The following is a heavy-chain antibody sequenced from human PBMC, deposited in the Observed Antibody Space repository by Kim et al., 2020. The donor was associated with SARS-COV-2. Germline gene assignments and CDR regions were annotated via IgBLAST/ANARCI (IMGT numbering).Heavy chain of an antibody. CDR2: IYYSGST. J-gene: IGHJ5*02. V-gene: IGHV4-59*13. Sequence: SETLSLTCTVSGGSISSYYWSWIRQPPGKGLEWIGYIYYSGSTNYNPSLKSRVTISVDTSKNQFSLKLSSVTAADTAVYYCARGLSRMVRGPGGWFDPWGQGALVTVSS. CDR1: GGSISSYY. D-gene: IGHD3-10*01. CDR3: ARGLSRMVRGPGGWFDP.